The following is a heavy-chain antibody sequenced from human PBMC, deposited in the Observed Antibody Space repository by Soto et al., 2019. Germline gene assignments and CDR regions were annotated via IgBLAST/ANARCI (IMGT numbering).Heavy chain of an antibody. CDR2: MQPSTGRT. CDR3: TRHSGSDQAGRNFDS. Sequence: RASVKVSCKASGYSFTSLDINWVRQTDGQGLEWMGWMQPSTGRTGYAQKFQGRVTMTRDTSINTAYMELTTLTSDDTAFYYCTRHSGSDQAGRNFDSWGQGTLVTVSS. CDR1: GYSFTSLD. D-gene: IGHD1-26*01. J-gene: IGHJ4*02. V-gene: IGHV1-8*01.